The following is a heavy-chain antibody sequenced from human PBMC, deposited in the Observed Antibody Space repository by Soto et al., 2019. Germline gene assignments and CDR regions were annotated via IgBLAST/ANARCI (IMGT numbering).Heavy chain of an antibody. CDR2: IYSNGDT. V-gene: IGHV4-31*03. CDR3: ARRGGSASGYYYYAMDV. J-gene: IGHJ6*02. CDR1: SDSMNSGGYY. Sequence: QVQLQESGPGLVKPSQTLSLTCSVSSDSMNSGGYYWSWIRQHPGKGLEWIGYIYSNGDTYYNPSIKSRVTLSVDTSKNQSSLNLTSVTAADTAVYYCARRGGSASGYYYYAMDVWGQGTTVSVSS. D-gene: IGHD6-6*01.